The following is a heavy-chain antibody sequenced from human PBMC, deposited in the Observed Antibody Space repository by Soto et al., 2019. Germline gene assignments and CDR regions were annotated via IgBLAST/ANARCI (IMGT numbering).Heavy chain of an antibody. CDR2: IGIGSSTK. D-gene: IGHD3-22*01. J-gene: IGHJ3*01. V-gene: IGHV3-48*01. CDR3: ARDQLYYNDISGRPLNAFDV. Sequence: SLRLSCAASGFTFRNYGMNWVRQAPGKGLEWVSYIGIGSSTKYYADSVKGRFTISRDNAKNSLYLQMNSLRAEDTAVYYCARDQLYYNDISGRPLNAFDVWGQRTMVTVSS. CDR1: GFTFRNYG.